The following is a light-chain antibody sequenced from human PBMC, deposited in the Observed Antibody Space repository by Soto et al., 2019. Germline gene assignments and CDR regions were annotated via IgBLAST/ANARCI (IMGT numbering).Light chain of an antibody. CDR2: GVS. CDR3: QQYIDSPRT. J-gene: IGKJ1*01. V-gene: IGKV3-20*01. CDR1: QTVNRNY. Sequence: EIVLTQSPGTLALSLGDGATLSCRASQTVNRNYLAWYHQKPGQPPRLLIYGVSNRATGVPDRFSGGGSATDFTLTIVRLEPDDFGTYYCQQYIDSPRTFGQGTRVEVK.